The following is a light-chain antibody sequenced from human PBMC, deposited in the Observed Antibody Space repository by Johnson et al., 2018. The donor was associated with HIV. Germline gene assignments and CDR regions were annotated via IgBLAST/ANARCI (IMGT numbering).Light chain of an antibody. Sequence: QSVLTQPPSASGTPGQRVTISCSGSSSNIGSNTVNWYQQLPRTAPKLLIYRNNQRPSGVPYRFSGSKSGTSASLAISGLQAEDEADYYCGTWDSSLSAQGYVCGTGTKVTVL. V-gene: IGLV1-44*01. J-gene: IGLJ1*01. CDR1: SSNIGSNT. CDR2: RNN. CDR3: GTWDSSLSAQGYV.